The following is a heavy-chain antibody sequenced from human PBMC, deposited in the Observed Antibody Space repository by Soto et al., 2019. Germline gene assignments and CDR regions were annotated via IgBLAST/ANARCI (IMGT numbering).Heavy chain of an antibody. Sequence: GGSLRLSCAASGFTFSSYGMHWVRQAPGKGLEWVAVISYDGSNKYYADSVKGRFTISRDNSKNTLYLQMNSLRAEDTAVYYCAKEGRLRATVYYYYYMDVWGKGTTVTVSS. J-gene: IGHJ6*03. CDR1: GFTFSSYG. V-gene: IGHV3-30*18. D-gene: IGHD4-17*01. CDR3: AKEGRLRATVYYYYYMDV. CDR2: ISYDGSNK.